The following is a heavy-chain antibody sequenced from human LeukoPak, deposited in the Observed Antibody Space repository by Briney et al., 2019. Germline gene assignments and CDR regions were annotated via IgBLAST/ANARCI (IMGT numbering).Heavy chain of an antibody. CDR3: ARDRYDILTGYYNQHAFDI. Sequence: SGGSLRLSCAASEFNFSSYGMHWVRQAPGKGLDWVAFIWYDGSNKYYADSVKGRFTISRDNSKNTLYLQMNSLRAEDTAVYYCARDRYDILTGYYNQHAFDIWGQGTMVTVSS. CDR2: IWYDGSNK. CDR1: EFNFSSYG. V-gene: IGHV3-33*01. D-gene: IGHD3-9*01. J-gene: IGHJ3*02.